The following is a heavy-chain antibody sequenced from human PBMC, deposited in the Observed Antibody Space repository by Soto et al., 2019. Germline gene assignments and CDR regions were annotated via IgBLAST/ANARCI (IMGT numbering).Heavy chain of an antibody. CDR1: GDIVSSHSAA. CDR3: ARRGRGAGDAFDI. Sequence: SQTLSLPCAISGDIVSSHSAAWNWIRQSPARGLEWLGRTFYRSKWYNDYAVSVKSRITINPDTSKNQFSLQLHSVTPDDTAVYYCARRGRGAGDAFDIWGQGTMVTVSS. V-gene: IGHV6-1*01. CDR2: TFYRSKWYN. J-gene: IGHJ3*02. D-gene: IGHD3-16*01.